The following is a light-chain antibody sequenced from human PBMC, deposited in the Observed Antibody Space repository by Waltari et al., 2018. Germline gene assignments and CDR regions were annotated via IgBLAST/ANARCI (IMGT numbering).Light chain of an antibody. V-gene: IGKV1-27*01. CDR1: QGITKY. Sequence: QMTQSPSSLSASVGDRVTITCRASQGITKYVAWYQQKSGKVPEVLIYAASTLQSGVPSRFSGNGSGTDFALTISSLQPEDVATYYCQNYHSAPRTFGQGTRVETK. CDR3: QNYHSAPRT. J-gene: IGKJ1*01. CDR2: AAS.